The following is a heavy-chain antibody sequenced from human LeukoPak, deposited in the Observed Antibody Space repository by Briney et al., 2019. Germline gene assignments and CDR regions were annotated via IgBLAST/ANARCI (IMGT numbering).Heavy chain of an antibody. J-gene: IGHJ6*02. CDR2: IKQDGSEK. V-gene: IGHV3-7*01. Sequence: PGGSPRLSCAASGFTFSSYWMSWVRQAPGKGLEWVANIKQDGSEKYYVDSVKGRFTISRDNAKNSLYLQMNSLRAEDTAVYYCARHPAPGVYYYGMDVWGQGTTVTVSS. D-gene: IGHD7-27*01. CDR1: GFTFSSYW. CDR3: ARHPAPGVYYYGMDV.